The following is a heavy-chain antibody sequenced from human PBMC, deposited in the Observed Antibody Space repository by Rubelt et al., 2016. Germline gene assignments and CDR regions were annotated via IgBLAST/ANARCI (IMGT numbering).Heavy chain of an antibody. J-gene: IGHJ4*02. CDR1: GFTFSSYG. D-gene: IGHD3-3*01. Sequence: GFTFSSYGMHWVRQAPGKGLEWVAFIRYDGSNKYYADSVKGRFTISRDNSKNTLYLQMNSLRAEDTAVYYCETLGVVIPRHKNTDYWGQGTLVTVSS. V-gene: IGHV3-30*02. CDR2: IRYDGSNK. CDR3: ETLGVVIPRHKNTDY.